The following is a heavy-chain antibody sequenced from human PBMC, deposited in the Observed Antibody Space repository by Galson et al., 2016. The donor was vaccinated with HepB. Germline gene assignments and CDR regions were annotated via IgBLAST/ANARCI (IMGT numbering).Heavy chain of an antibody. D-gene: IGHD4-17*01. CDR1: GFTFSRYG. Sequence: SLRLSCAASGFTFSRYGIHWVRQAQGKGLEWVAVISYDGSYKFYADSVRGRFTISRDNSEDTVYLQMNSLRAEDTAVYYCARDYIMMTVTWGRDDWGQGTLVSVSS. J-gene: IGHJ4*02. CDR3: ARDYIMMTVTWGRDD. CDR2: ISYDGSYK. V-gene: IGHV3-30*03.